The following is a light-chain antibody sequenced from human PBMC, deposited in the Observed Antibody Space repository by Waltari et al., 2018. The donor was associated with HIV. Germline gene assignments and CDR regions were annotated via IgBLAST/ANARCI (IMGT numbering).Light chain of an antibody. CDR2: DTS. J-gene: IGKJ2*01. CDR1: QSVSSY. CDR3: QQRSSWPPYT. V-gene: IGKV3-11*01. Sequence: EIVLTQSPAPLSLSPGERATLSCRASQSVSSYLAWYQQKPGQAPRLLIYDTSNRATGIPARFSGGWSGTDFTLTISSLELEDFAVYYCQQRSSWPPYTFGQGTKLEIK.